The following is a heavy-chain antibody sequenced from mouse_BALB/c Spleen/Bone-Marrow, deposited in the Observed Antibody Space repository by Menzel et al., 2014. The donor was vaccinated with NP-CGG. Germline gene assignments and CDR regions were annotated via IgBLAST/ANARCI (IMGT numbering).Heavy chain of an antibody. Sequence: EVKLVESGGGLVKSGGSLKLSCTASGFTFSDYYMYWVRQTPEKRLEWVATISDGGSYTYYPDSVKGRFTISRDNAKNNLYLQMSSLKSEDTAMYYCARGGGNYEGAWFAYWGQGTLVTVSA. CDR2: ISDGGSYT. D-gene: IGHD2-1*01. CDR3: ARGGGNYEGAWFAY. CDR1: GFTFSDYY. J-gene: IGHJ3*01. V-gene: IGHV5-4*02.